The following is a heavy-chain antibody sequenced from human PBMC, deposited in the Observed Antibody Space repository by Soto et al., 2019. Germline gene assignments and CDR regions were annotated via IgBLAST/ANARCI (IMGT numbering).Heavy chain of an antibody. Sequence: QVQLVQSGPEVKKPGASVKVSCKASGYTFTSYGFSWVRQAPGQGLEGMGWISAHNGDTIYAQKFQDRITMTTDTSTNTAYLELRSLKSGDTAVFYCARSSGTYPPSRYYYGLDVWGQGTTVTVSS. CDR2: ISAHNGDT. CDR1: GYTFTSYG. V-gene: IGHV1-18*01. J-gene: IGHJ6*02. CDR3: ARSSGTYPPSRYYYGLDV. D-gene: IGHD1-26*01.